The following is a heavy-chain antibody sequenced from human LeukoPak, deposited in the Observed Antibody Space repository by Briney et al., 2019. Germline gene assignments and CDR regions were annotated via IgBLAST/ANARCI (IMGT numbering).Heavy chain of an antibody. CDR3: ARRVPYYYDSSGYFDY. CDR2: INHSGST. J-gene: IGHJ4*02. Sequence: KPSETLSLTCAVYGGSFSGYYWSWIRQPPGKGLEWIGEINHSGSTNYNPSLKSRVTISVDTSKNQFSLKLSSVTAADTAVYYCARRVPYYYDSSGYFDYWGQGTLVTVSS. CDR1: GGSFSGYY. D-gene: IGHD3-22*01. V-gene: IGHV4-34*01.